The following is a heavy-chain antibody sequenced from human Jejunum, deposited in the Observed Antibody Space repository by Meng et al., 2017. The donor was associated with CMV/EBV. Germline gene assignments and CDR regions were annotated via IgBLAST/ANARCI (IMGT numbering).Heavy chain of an antibody. D-gene: IGHD2-2*01. CDR1: GDSITSNTFY. CDR3: ARDCCSYRSWFDP. CDR2: IYSSGST. Sequence: HLHRPASGPGLVKPSGTLSPTRSRSGDSITSNTFYGGWFRQPPGKGLEWIGSIYSSGSTYFNPSLKSRVTISIDTSKNQFSLKLTSVTAADTAVYYCARDCCSYRSWFDPWGQGTLVTVSS. V-gene: IGHV4-39*07. J-gene: IGHJ5*02.